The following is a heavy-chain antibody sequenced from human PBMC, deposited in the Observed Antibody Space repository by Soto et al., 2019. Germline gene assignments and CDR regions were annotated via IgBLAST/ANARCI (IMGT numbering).Heavy chain of an antibody. J-gene: IGHJ4*02. CDR3: ARIEMASIK. Sequence: PSETLSLTCSVSGASISSGGYYWSWLRQSPGQGLEWIGHIYYTGSTFYSPSLQLRLTISLDTSKNQFSLDLRSVTAADTAMYYCARIEMASIKWGRGTLVTVSS. CDR2: IYYTGST. CDR1: GASISSGGYY. V-gene: IGHV4-31*03.